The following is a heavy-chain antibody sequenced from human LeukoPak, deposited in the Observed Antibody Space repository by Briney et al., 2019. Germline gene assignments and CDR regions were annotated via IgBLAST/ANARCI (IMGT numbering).Heavy chain of an antibody. J-gene: IGHJ5*02. V-gene: IGHV3-53*01. CDR2: IYSGGST. CDR1: GFTVSSNF. Sequence: GGSLRLSCAASGFTVSSNFMSWVRQAPGKGLEWVSVIYSGGSTYYADSVKGRFTISRDNSKNTLYLQMNSLRAEDTAVYHCAREGIEDSSGWYRPGPWGQGTLVTVSS. CDR3: AREGIEDSSGWYRPGP. D-gene: IGHD6-19*01.